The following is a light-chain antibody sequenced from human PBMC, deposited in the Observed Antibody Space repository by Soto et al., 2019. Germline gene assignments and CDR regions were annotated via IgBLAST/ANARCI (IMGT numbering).Light chain of an antibody. J-gene: IGKJ2*01. CDR3: QQRNSYPRT. CDR2: AAS. Sequence: DIQMTKSPSTLSGSLGGRVTIPWPASQTISSWLAWYQQKPGKAPNLLISAASTLQSGVPSRFSGSGSETEFTLTITSLQPEDSATYYCQQRNSYPRTFGQGTKGDIK. V-gene: IGKV1-5*01. CDR1: QTISSW.